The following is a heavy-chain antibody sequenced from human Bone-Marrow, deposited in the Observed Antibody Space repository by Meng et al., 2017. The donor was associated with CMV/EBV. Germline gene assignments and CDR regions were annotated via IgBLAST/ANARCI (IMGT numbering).Heavy chain of an antibody. J-gene: IGHJ6*02. CDR1: GFTFTTYT. D-gene: IGHD6-19*01. V-gene: IGHV3-30*14. CDR3: ARGGVAGVVSGAMDV. CDR2: ISSDGSNK. Sequence: GESLKISCAASGFTFTTYTMHWVRQAPGKGLEWVAVISSDGSNKYYADSVKGRFTISRDNSKNTLYLQMSSLRAEDTAMYYCARGGVAGVVSGAMDVWGQGTTVAVSS.